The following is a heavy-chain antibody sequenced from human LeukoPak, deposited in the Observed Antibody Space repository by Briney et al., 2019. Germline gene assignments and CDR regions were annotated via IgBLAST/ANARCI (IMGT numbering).Heavy chain of an antibody. V-gene: IGHV1-69*02. CDR1: GGTFSSYT. D-gene: IGHD1-26*01. CDR2: IIPILGIA. CDR3: ARYDGSYYHYFDY. J-gene: IGHJ4*02. Sequence: SVKVSCKASGGTFSSYTISWVRQAPGQGLEWMGRIIPILGIANYAQKFQGRVTITADKSTSTAYMELSSLRSEDTAVYYCARYDGSYYHYFDYWGQGTLVTVSS.